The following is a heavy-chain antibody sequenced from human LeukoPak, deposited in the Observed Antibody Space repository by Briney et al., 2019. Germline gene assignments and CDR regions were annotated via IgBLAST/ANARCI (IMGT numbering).Heavy chain of an antibody. CDR2: IYYSGST. CDR1: GGSISSGGYY. D-gene: IGHD3-3*01. J-gene: IGHJ4*02. V-gene: IGHV4-30-4*08. CDR3: ARGNTIFGVARGGLPPHPFDY. Sequence: SQTLSLTCTVSGGSISSGGYYWSWIRQPPGKGLEWIGYIYYSGSTYYNPSLKSRVTISVDTSKNQFSLKLSSVTAADTAVYYCARGNTIFGVARGGLPPHPFDYWGQGTLVTVSS.